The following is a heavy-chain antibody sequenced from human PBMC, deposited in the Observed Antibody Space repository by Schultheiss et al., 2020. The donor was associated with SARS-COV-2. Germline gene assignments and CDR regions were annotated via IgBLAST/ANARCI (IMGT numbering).Heavy chain of an antibody. CDR1: GYSFTSYW. D-gene: IGHD1-26*01. CDR3: ARSQLLGYMDV. CDR2: ISGSGGST. J-gene: IGHJ6*03. Sequence: GESLKISCKGSGYSFTSYWIGWVRQMPGKGLEWVSAISGSGGSTNYADFVKGRFTISRDNSKNTLYLQMNSLRAEDTAVYYCARSQLLGYMDVWGKGTTVTVSS. V-gene: IGHV3-23*01.